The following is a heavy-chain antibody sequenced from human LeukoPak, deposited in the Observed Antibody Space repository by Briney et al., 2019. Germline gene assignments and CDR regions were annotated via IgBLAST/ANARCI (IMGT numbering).Heavy chain of an antibody. Sequence: PSETLSLTCTVSGGSISSYYWSWIRQPPGKGLEWIGYIYYSGSTNYNPSLKSRATISVDTSKNQFSLKLSSVTAADTAVYYCAREAAAGPVGAFDIWGQGTMVTVSS. V-gene: IGHV4-59*01. D-gene: IGHD6-13*01. CDR2: IYYSGST. CDR1: GGSISSYY. CDR3: AREAAAGPVGAFDI. J-gene: IGHJ3*02.